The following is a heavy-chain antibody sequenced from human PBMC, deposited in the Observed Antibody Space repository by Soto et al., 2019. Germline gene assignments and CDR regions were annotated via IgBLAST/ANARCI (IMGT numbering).Heavy chain of an antibody. V-gene: IGHV4-34*01. CDR3: ARATYCSGGSCSATFDY. D-gene: IGHD2-15*01. J-gene: IGHJ4*02. CDR1: GGSFSGYY. Sequence: QVQLQQWGAGLLKPSETLSLTCAVYGGSFSGYYWSWIRQPPGKGLEWIGEINHSGSTNYNPSLKSRVTRSVDTSKNQFSLKLSSVTAADTAVYYCARATYCSGGSCSATFDYWGQGTLVTVSS. CDR2: INHSGST.